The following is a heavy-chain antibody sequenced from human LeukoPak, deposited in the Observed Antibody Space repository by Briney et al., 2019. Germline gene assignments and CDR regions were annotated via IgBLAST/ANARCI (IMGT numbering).Heavy chain of an antibody. J-gene: IGHJ6*03. CDR2: INHSGST. D-gene: IGHD3-16*01. CDR3: ARGRSDYVWGSYRYYYYYMDV. V-gene: IGHV4-34*01. Sequence: PSETLSLTCAVYGGSFSGYYWSWIRQPPGKGLEWIGEINHSGSTNYNPSLKSRVTISVDTSKNQFSLKLSSVTAADTAVYYCARGRSDYVWGSYRYYYYYMDVWGKGTTVTVSS. CDR1: GGSFSGYY.